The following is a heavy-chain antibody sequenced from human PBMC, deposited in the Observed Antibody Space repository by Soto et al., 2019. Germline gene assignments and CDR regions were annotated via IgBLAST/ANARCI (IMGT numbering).Heavy chain of an antibody. J-gene: IGHJ4*02. CDR1: GFTFSSYA. V-gene: IGHV3-23*01. CDR2: ISGSGSTI. D-gene: IGHD3-22*01. Sequence: GGSLRLSCAASGFTFSSYAVSWVRQAPGKGPEWIPSISGSGSTIYYADSVKGRFTISRDNSKNTLYLQMSSLRAEDTAVYYCAKVFYYYDSSGYYYFDYWGQGTLVTVSS. CDR3: AKVFYYYDSSGYYYFDY.